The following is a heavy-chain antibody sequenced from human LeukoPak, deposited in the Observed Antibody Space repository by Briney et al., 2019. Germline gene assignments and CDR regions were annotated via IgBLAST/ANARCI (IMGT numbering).Heavy chain of an antibody. V-gene: IGHV1-18*01. CDR1: GYTFIAYY. J-gene: IGHJ3*02. CDR2: ISAYNGNT. CDR3: ARAGGTSDAFDI. Sequence: GASVKVSCRASGYTFIAYYMHWVRQAPGQGLEWMGWISAYNGNTNYAQKLQGRVTMTTDTSTSTAYMELRSLRSDDTAVYYCARAGGTSDAFDIWGQGTMVTVSS. D-gene: IGHD3-16*01.